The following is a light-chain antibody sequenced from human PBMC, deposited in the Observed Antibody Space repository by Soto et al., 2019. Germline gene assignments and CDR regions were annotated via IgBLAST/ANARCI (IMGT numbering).Light chain of an antibody. V-gene: IGKV1-9*01. Sequence: DIQLTQSPSFLSASVGDKVTITCRASQGIGDSLAWYQQKPGKAPKLLIHSTSTLQSGVPSRFSGSGSGTDFTFTISSLQPEDFASYYCQQLNRYPLYTFGQGTKLEIK. J-gene: IGKJ2*01. CDR1: QGIGDS. CDR2: STS. CDR3: QQLNRYPLYT.